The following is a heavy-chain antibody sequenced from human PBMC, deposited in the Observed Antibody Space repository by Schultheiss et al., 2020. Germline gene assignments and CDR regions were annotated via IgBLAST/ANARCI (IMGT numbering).Heavy chain of an antibody. V-gene: IGHV4-4*07. CDR2: IYPSGTT. D-gene: IGHD3-10*01. CDR3: AREGSRSYYFQYYFDY. J-gene: IGHJ4*02. CDR1: GGSIRNSY. Sequence: GSLRLSCTVSGGSIRNSYWAWIRQTAGKGLEWMGRIYPSGTTNYNPSLNSRVSLSLDRSRNQLSLKLSSVTAADTAIYFCAREGSRSYYFQYYFDYWGQGTLVTVSS.